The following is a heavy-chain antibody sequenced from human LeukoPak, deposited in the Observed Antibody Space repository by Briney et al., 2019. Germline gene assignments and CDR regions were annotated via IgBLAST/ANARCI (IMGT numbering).Heavy chain of an antibody. CDR2: ISFDGIKK. D-gene: IGHD6-13*01. V-gene: IGHV3-30*18. CDR1: GFKFNTYG. Sequence: PGGSLRLSCAASGFKFNTYGMHWVRQAPGKGLEWVALISFDGIKKYYSDSVKGRFTISRDNSGNTLYLEMNRLRAEDTAVYYCAKRHSSTWYFNWGQGTLVTVSS. J-gene: IGHJ4*02. CDR3: AKRHSSTWYFN.